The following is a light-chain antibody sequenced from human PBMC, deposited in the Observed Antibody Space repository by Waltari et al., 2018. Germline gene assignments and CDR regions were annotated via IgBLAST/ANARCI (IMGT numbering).Light chain of an antibody. V-gene: IGLV1-40*01. J-gene: IGLJ3*02. CDR3: QSYDSSLTGSWV. Sequence: QSVLTQPPSVSGAPGQRVTISCTGSGSNIGAGFDVHWYQQLPGTAPKLLVCGNSKRPSGVPVRSSAAKSGTSASLAITGLQAEDEADYYCQSYDSSLTGSWVFGGGTKLTVL. CDR2: GNS. CDR1: GSNIGAGFD.